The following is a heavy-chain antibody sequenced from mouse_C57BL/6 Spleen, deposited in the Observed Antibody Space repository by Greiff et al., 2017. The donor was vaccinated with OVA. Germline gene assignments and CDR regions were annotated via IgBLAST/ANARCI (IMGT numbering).Heavy chain of an antibody. CDR3: AGGDYGNYDY. CDR2: INPNNGGT. CDR1: GYTFTDYY. D-gene: IGHD2-1*01. Sequence: VQLQQSGPELVKPGASVKISCKASGYTFTDYYMNWVKQSHGKSLEWIGDINPNNGGTSYNQKFKGKATLTVDKSSSTAYMELRSLTSEDSAVYYCAGGDYGNYDYWGQGTTLTVSS. J-gene: IGHJ2*01. V-gene: IGHV1-26*01.